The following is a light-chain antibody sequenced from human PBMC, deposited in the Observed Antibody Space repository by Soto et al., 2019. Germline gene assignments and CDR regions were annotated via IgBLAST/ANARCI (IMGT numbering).Light chain of an antibody. CDR2: GAS. J-gene: IGKJ1*01. CDR3: QHYGTSSWT. Sequence: EIVLTQSPGTLSLSPGERATLSCRASQSVSNRYLAWYQQKPGQAPRLVIFGASSRATGIPDRFSGSGSGTDFTLTISRLEPEDFAVYYCQHYGTSSWTFGQGTRVDIK. CDR1: QSVSNRY. V-gene: IGKV3-20*01.